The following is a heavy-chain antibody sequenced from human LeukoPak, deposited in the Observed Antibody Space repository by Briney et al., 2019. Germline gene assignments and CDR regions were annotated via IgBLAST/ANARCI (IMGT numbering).Heavy chain of an antibody. CDR2: IYYSGTT. Sequence: SETLSLTCTVSGGSTSSFYWSWIRQPPGKGLEWIGYIYYSGTTNYNPSLKSRVTISVDTSKNQFSLKLSSVTAADTAVYYCARHGYCSGGTCYSNYYYGMDVWGQGTTVTVSS. V-gene: IGHV4-59*08. CDR3: ARHGYCSGGTCYSNYYYGMDV. D-gene: IGHD2-15*01. J-gene: IGHJ6*02. CDR1: GGSTSSFY.